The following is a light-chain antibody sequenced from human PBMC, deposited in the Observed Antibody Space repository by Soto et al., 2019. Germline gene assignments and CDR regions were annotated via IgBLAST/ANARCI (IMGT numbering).Light chain of an antibody. J-gene: IGLJ3*02. Sequence: QSVLTQPPSVSAAPGQRVTISCSGSTSNVENNYVSWYQQLPGTAPKLFIYDNNKRPSGIPDRFSGSKSGTSATLGITGLQTGDEADYYCGTWDYSLSAVVFGGGTKRTVL. V-gene: IGLV1-51*01. CDR1: TSNVENNY. CDR3: GTWDYSLSAVV. CDR2: DNN.